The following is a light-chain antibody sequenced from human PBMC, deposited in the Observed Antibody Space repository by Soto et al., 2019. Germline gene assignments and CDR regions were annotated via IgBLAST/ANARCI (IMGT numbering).Light chain of an antibody. V-gene: IGKV3-11*01. CDR3: QQYNNWFSIT. CDR2: DAS. CDR1: QSVSSY. Sequence: EIVLTQPPATLSLSPGERATLSCRASQSVSSYLAWYQQKPGQAPRLLIYDASNRATGIPARFSGSGSGTEFTLTISSLQSEDFAVYYCQQYNNWFSITFGQGTRLAIK. J-gene: IGKJ5*01.